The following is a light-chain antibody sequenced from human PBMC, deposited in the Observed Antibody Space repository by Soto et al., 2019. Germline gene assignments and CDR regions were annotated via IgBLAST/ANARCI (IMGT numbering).Light chain of an antibody. CDR3: QQYGDSVFT. V-gene: IGKV3-20*01. CDR1: QSVSSSY. CDR2: GAS. J-gene: IGKJ3*01. Sequence: EIVLTQSPGTLSLSPGERATLFCRASQSVSSSYLAWYQQKPGQAPRLLIYGASSRVTGIPDRFSGSGSGTDFTLTISRLEPEDFAVYYCQQYGDSVFTFGPGNIVDIK.